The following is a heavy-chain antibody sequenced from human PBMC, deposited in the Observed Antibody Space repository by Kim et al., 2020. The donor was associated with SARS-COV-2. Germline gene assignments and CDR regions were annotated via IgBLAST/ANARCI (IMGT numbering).Heavy chain of an antibody. V-gene: IGHV4-59*01. CDR3: ARDRGGSYSSGYYYYGMDV. Sequence: SRVTISVDTSKNQFSLKLSSVTAADTAVYYCARDRGGSYSSGYYYYGMDVWGQGTTVTVSS. J-gene: IGHJ6*02. D-gene: IGHD1-26*01.